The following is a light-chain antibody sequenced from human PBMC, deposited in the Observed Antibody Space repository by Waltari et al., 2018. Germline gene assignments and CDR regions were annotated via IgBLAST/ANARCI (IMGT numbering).Light chain of an antibody. CDR1: QSLLYDSNNKDY. V-gene: IGKV4-1*01. Sequence: DIVMTQSPDSLAVSLGEGATINCKSSQSLLYDSNNKDYLAWYQQKPGQPPKLLIYWASTRESGVPDRFNGSGSGTDFTLTISSLQAEDVAVYYCQQSYTPHRTFGQGTKVEIK. CDR3: QQSYTPHRT. CDR2: WAS. J-gene: IGKJ1*01.